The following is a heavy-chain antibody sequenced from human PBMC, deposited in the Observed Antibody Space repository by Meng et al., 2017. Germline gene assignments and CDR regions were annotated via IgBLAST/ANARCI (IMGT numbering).Heavy chain of an antibody. CDR3: ARGSYRDDSSGYYLLQDY. Sequence: VQLCHYGAEVKKPGGSLKVSCKVAGYTFTSHGCSWGRQAPGQGLECMGWISAYNGNKNYAQKLQGRVTMTTDTSTSTAYMELRSLRSDDTAVYYCARGSYRDDSSGYYLLQDYWGQGTLVTVSS. J-gene: IGHJ4*02. D-gene: IGHD3-22*01. CDR1: GYTFTSHG. V-gene: IGHV1-18*01. CDR2: ISAYNGNK.